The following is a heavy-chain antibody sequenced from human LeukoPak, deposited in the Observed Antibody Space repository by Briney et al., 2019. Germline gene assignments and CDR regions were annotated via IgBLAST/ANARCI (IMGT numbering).Heavy chain of an antibody. CDR2: VSGSGGAT. CDR1: GFTFNKYA. Sequence: GGSLRLSCAASGFTFNKYAMSWVRQAPGMGLEWLSYVSGSGGATYYADSVKGRFTISRDNSKNTAYLQMGSLRAEDTAVYYCAKNRGGTYKYYMDVWGNGTTVTVSS. CDR3: AKNRGGTYKYYMDV. V-gene: IGHV3-23*01. J-gene: IGHJ6*03. D-gene: IGHD1-1*01.